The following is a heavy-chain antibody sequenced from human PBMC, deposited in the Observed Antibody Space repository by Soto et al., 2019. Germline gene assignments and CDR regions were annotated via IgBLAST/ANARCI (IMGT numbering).Heavy chain of an antibody. J-gene: IGHJ6*02. D-gene: IGHD5-12*01. CDR2: IYSSRST. CDR3: ARDVYSSYGLGGMDV. Sequence: GGSLRLSCAASGFTVSTNYMISVRHAPGKELEWVSDIYSSRSTYYADSVKGRFTISRDNSKNTLYLQMNSLRAEDTAVYYCARDVYSSYGLGGMDVWGQETTVTVSS. CDR1: GFTVSTNY. V-gene: IGHV3-53*01.